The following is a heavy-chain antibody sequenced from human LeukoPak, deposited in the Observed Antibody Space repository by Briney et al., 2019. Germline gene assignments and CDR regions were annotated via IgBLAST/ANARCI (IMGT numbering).Heavy chain of an antibody. CDR2: ISSSSSYI. V-gene: IGHV3-21*01. CDR3: ARGLMIAAAGTVDY. J-gene: IGHJ4*02. CDR1: GFTFSSYS. Sequence: GGSLRLSCAASGFTFSSYSMNWVRQAPGKGLEWVSSISSSSSYIYYADSVKGRFTISRDNAKNSLYLQMNSLRVEDTAVYYCARGLMIAAAGTVDYWGQGTLVTVSS. D-gene: IGHD6-13*01.